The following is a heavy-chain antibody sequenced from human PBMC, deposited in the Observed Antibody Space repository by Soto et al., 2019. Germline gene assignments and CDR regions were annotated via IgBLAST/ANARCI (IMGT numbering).Heavy chain of an antibody. D-gene: IGHD3-3*01. J-gene: IGHJ6*02. CDR2: IDPSDSYT. V-gene: IGHV5-10-1*01. CDR1: GYTFSIYW. Sequence: LGESLKISCKSSGYTFSIYWISWVRQMPGKGLEWMGRIDPSDSYTSYSPSFQGHVTISIDKSFSTAYLQWSSLKASDTAMYYCARHAGGVVKNSRYYYGLDVWGQGTTVTVSS. CDR3: ARHAGGVVKNSRYYYGLDV.